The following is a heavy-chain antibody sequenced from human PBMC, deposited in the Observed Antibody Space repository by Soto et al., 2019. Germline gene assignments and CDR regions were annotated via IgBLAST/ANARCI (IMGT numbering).Heavy chain of an antibody. CDR3: AKAGTIFGVVMNNWFDP. V-gene: IGHV3-23*01. J-gene: IGHJ5*02. D-gene: IGHD3-3*01. CDR2: ISGNGGST. CDR1: GFTFSSYA. Sequence: SLRLSCAASGFTFSSYAMTWVRQAPGKGLEWVSTISGNGGSTYYADSVKGRFTISRDNSKNTLYLQMNSLRAEDTAVYYCAKAGTIFGVVMNNWFDPWGQGTLVTVSS.